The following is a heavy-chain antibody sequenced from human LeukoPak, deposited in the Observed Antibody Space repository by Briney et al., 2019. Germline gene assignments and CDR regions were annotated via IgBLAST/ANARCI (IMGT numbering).Heavy chain of an antibody. CDR1: GFTFSSYG. CDR2: IRYDGSNK. J-gene: IGHJ4*02. Sequence: GGSLRLSCAASGFTFSSYGMHWVRQAPGKGLEWVAFIRYDGSNKYYADSVKGRFTISRDNSKNTLYLQMNSLRAEDTAVYYCAKVLDSLNSSWRYYFDYWGQGTLITVSS. D-gene: IGHD6-13*01. CDR3: AKVLDSLNSSWRYYFDY. V-gene: IGHV3-30*02.